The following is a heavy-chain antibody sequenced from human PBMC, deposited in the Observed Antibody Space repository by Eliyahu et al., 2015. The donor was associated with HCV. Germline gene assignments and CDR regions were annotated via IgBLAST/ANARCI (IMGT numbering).Heavy chain of an antibody. CDR2: ISYDGSNK. J-gene: IGHJ4*02. CDR1: GVSFSSSG. V-gene: IGHV3-30*18. Sequence: QVQLVESGGGVVQTGRSLRLSCAASGVSFSSSGLRMHRVRQAPGKGLEGVAIISYDGSNKNYADSVKGRFTISRDNSKNTLYLQMNSLRAEDTAVYYCSKGGGLMDLYFDYWGQGTLVTVSS. CDR3: SKGGGLMDLYFDY. D-gene: IGHD3-16*01.